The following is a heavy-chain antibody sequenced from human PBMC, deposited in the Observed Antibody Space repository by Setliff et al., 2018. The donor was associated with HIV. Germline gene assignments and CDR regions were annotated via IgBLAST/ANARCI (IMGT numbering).Heavy chain of an antibody. CDR3: ARGGGFWSGQLDY. J-gene: IGHJ4*02. CDR1: GGSFSGYY. Sequence: KASETLSLTCAVYGGSFSGYYWSWIRQPPGKGPEWIGEINHSGISNFNPSLKSRVSIPIDTPRSQFSLKLSSVTAADTAVYYCARGGGFWSGQLDYWGQGTLVTVSS. V-gene: IGHV4-34*01. D-gene: IGHD3-3*01. CDR2: INHSGIS.